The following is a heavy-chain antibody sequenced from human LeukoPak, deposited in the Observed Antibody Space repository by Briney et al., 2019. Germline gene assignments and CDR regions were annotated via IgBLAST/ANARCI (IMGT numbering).Heavy chain of an antibody. CDR3: ARSDRSSRFDY. CDR2: INPNSGGT. V-gene: IGHV1-2*06. D-gene: IGHD6-13*01. CDR1: AYTFTGYY. Sequence: ASVKVSCKDSAYTFTGYYMHWVRQAPRQGLEWMGRINPNSGGTNYAQKFQGRVTMTRDTSISTAYMELSRLRSDDTAVYYCARSDRSSRFDYWGQGTLVTVSS. J-gene: IGHJ4*02.